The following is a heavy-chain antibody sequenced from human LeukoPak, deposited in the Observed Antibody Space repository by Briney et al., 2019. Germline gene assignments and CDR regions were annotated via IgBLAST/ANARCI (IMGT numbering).Heavy chain of an antibody. V-gene: IGHV4-38-2*01. Sequence: SETLSLTCAVSGYSISSGYYWGWIRQPPGKGLEWIGSIYHSGSTYYNPSLKSRVTISVDTSKNQFSLKLSSVTAADTAVYYCARHGDYYDFWSGYVNWFDPWGQGTLVTVPS. J-gene: IGHJ5*02. D-gene: IGHD3-3*01. CDR3: ARHGDYYDFWSGYVNWFDP. CDR1: GYSISSGYY. CDR2: IYHSGST.